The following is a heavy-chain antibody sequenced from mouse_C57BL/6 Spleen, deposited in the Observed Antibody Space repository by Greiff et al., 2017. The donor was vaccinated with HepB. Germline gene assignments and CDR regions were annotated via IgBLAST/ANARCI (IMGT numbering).Heavy chain of an antibody. J-gene: IGHJ4*01. V-gene: IGHV5-17*01. Sequence: VQLKESGGGLVKPGGSLKLSCAASGFTFSDYGMHWVRQAPEKGLEWVAYISSGSSTIYYADTVKGRFTISRDNAKNTLFLQMTSLRSEDTAMYYCARNYGSRDYAMDYWGQRTSVTVSS. CDR2: ISSGSSTI. D-gene: IGHD1-1*01. CDR3: ARNYGSRDYAMDY. CDR1: GFTFSDYG.